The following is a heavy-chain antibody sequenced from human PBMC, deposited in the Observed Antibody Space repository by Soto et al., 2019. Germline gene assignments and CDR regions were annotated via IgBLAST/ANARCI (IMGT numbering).Heavy chain of an antibody. CDR2: IIPILGIA. V-gene: IGHV1-69*02. CDR1: GGTFSSHT. Sequence: GASVKGSFKGSGGTFSSHTISWVRQAPGQGLEWMGRIIPILGIANYAQKFQGRVTITADKSTSTAYMELSSLRSEDTAVYYCARACTNGVCYISSWGQGTLVTVSS. CDR3: ARACTNGVCYISS. D-gene: IGHD2-8*01. J-gene: IGHJ5*02.